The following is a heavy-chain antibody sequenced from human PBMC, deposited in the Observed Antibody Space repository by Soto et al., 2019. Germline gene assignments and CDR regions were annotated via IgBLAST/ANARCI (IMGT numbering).Heavy chain of an antibody. CDR1: GGSISSYY. CDR2: IYTSGST. CDR3: ARDRASSSWYDDWFDP. J-gene: IGHJ5*02. Sequence: SETLSLTCTVSGGSISSYYWSWIRQPAGKGLEWIGRIYTSGSTNYNPSLKSRVTMSVDTSKNQFSLKLSSVTAADTAVYCCARDRASSSWYDDWFDPWGQGTLVTVSS. D-gene: IGHD6-13*01. V-gene: IGHV4-4*07.